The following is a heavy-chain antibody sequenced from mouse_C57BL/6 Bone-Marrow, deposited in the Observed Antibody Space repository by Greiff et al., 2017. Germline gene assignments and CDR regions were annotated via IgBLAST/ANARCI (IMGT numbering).Heavy chain of an antibody. V-gene: IGHV6-6*01. J-gene: IGHJ3*01. CDR2: IRNKANNHAT. Sequence: EVKLVESGGGLVQPGGSMKLSCAASGFTFSDAWMDWVRQSPEKGLEWVAEIRNKANNHATYYAESVKGRFTISRDDSKSSVYLQMNSLRAEDTGIYYCTRLYYGSSLFAYWGQGTLVTVSA. CDR3: TRLYYGSSLFAY. D-gene: IGHD1-1*01. CDR1: GFTFSDAW.